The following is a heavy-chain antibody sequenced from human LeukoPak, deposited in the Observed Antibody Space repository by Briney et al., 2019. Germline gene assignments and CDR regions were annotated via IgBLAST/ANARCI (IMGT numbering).Heavy chain of an antibody. V-gene: IGHV3-30*02. CDR2: IRYDGSNK. J-gene: IGHJ4*02. CDR3: ANIHTYYDSSGYYKPPLKNGESQFDY. Sequence: PGGSLRLSCAASGFTFSSYGMHWVRQAPGKGLEWVAFIRYDGSNKYYADSVKGRFTISRDNSKNTLYLQMNSLRAEDRAVYYCANIHTYYDSSGYYKPPLKNGESQFDYWGQGTLVTVSS. D-gene: IGHD3-22*01. CDR1: GFTFSSYG.